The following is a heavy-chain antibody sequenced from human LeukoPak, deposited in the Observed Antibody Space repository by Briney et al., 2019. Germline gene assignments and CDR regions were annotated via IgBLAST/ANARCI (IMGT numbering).Heavy chain of an antibody. J-gene: IGHJ4*02. V-gene: IGHV4-34*01. Sequence: PSETLSLTCAVYGGSFSGYYWSWIRQPPGKGLEWIGEINHSGSTNYNPSLKSRVTISVDTSKNQFSLKLSSVTAADTAVCYCARGLALEWLLYPALGDDYWGQGTLVTVSS. CDR3: ARGLALEWLLYPALGDDY. CDR2: INHSGST. CDR1: GGSFSGYY. D-gene: IGHD3-3*01.